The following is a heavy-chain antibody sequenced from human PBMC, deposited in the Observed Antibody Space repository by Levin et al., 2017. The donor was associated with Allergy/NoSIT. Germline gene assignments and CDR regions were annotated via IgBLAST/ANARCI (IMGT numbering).Heavy chain of an antibody. CDR3: ASEGRWLQGRDDAFAV. CDR1: GFSVNSYS. CDR2: ISDNSRYI. Sequence: ETLSLTCAASGFSVNSYSMNWVRQAPGKGLEWVSSISDNSRYIYYADSVEGRFTISRDNGKSSRYLQMSSLRVEDTALYFCASEGRWLQGRDDAFAVWGLGTMVTVSS. J-gene: IGHJ3*01. D-gene: IGHD5-24*01. V-gene: IGHV3-21*01.